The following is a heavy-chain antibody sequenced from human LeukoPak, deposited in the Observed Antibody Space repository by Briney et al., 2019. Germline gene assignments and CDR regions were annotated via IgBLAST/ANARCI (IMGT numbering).Heavy chain of an antibody. Sequence: PSQTLSLTCTVSGGSISSGGYYWSWIRQHPGKGLEWIGYIYYSGSTYYNPSLKSRVTISVDTSKNQFSLKLSSVTAADTAVYYCARESRCSSTSYYHLYYYYYYMDVWGKGTTVTVSS. CDR1: GGSISSGGYY. CDR2: IYYSGST. D-gene: IGHD2-2*01. J-gene: IGHJ6*03. V-gene: IGHV4-31*03. CDR3: ARESRCSSTSYYHLYYYYYYMDV.